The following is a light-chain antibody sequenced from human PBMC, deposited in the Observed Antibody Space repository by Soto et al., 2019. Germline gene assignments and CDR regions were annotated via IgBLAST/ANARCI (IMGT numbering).Light chain of an antibody. CDR3: CSYAGSSTYV. J-gene: IGLJ1*01. CDR2: EGS. V-gene: IGLV2-23*01. Sequence: QSVLTQPASVSGSPGQSITISCTGTSSVVGSYNLVSWYQQHPGKAPKLMIYEGSKRPSGVSNRFSGSKSGNTASLTISGLQAEDVAESYCCSYAGSSTYVFGTGTKVPVL. CDR1: SSVVGSYNL.